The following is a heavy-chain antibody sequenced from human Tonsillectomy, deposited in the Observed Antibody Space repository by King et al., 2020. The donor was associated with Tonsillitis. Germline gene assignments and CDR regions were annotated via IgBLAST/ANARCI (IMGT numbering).Heavy chain of an antibody. CDR2: IVANDEN. CDR1: GFSLSNARMG. Sequence: VTLKESGPVLVKPTETLTLTCSVSGFSLSNARMGVSWISQPPGKALDWLAHIVANDENSYSTALKSRRTISKDSSNSQVVLTMANLDPVETATYYCARICGEYSTVFDYWGPGILVTVSS. V-gene: IGHV2-26*01. D-gene: IGHD4-11*01. CDR3: ARICGEYSTVFDY. J-gene: IGHJ4*02.